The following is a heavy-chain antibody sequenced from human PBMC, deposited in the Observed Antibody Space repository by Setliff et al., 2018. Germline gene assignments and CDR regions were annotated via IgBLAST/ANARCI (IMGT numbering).Heavy chain of an antibody. CDR2: IIPTLRGPG. CDR1: GGTFTNYG. CDR3: ARQTAAYYFDY. J-gene: IGHJ4*02. Sequence: SVKVSCKTSGGTFTNYGVSWVRQAPGQGLEWMGGIIPTLRGPGNYAQKFQGRVTITADESTSTVFMQLSSLTSEDTAVYYCARQTAAYYFDYWGQGARVTVS. D-gene: IGHD6-13*01. V-gene: IGHV1-69*13.